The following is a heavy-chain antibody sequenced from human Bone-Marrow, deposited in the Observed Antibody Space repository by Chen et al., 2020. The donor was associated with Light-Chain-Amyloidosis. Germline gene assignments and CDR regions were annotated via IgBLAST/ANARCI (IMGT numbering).Heavy chain of an antibody. CDR1: GYTFPNYW. D-gene: IGHD5-12*01. Sequence: EVQLEQSGPEVKNPGESRKISGKGPGYTFPNYWIGWVRQMPGKGLEWMGVIYPDDSDARYSPSFEGQVTISADKSITTAYLQWRSLKASDTAMYYCARRRDGYNFDYWGQGTLVTVSS. CDR2: IYPDDSDA. CDR3: ARRRDGYNFDY. J-gene: IGHJ4*02. V-gene: IGHV5-51*01.